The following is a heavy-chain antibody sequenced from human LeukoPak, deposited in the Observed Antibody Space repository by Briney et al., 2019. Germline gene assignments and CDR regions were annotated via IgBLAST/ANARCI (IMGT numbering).Heavy chain of an antibody. V-gene: IGHV4-39*07. Sequence: PSETLSLTCTVSGGSISSNSYYWGWIRQPPGKRLEWIGSIYYSGSTNYNPSLKSRVTISVDTSKNQFSLKLSSVTAADTAVYCCARERLMDVWGKGTTVTISS. CDR1: GGSISSNSYY. CDR3: ARERLMDV. J-gene: IGHJ6*03. CDR2: IYYSGST.